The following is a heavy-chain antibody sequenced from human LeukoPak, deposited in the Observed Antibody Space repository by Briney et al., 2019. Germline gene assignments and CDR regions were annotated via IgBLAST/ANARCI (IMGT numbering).Heavy chain of an antibody. CDR2: ISGNGGRT. J-gene: IGHJ5*02. CDR3: AKDGGAYQFDT. Sequence: GGSLRLSCAASGFTFSSYGMSWVRQAPGKGLEWVSAISGNGGRTYYADPVKGRFTISRDNSKNTLYLQMNSLRAEDTAVYYCAKDGGAYQFDTWGQGTLVTVSS. V-gene: IGHV3-23*01. CDR1: GFTFSSYG. D-gene: IGHD2-21*01.